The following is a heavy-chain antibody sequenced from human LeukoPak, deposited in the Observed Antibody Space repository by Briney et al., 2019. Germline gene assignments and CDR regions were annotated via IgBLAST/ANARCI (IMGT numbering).Heavy chain of an antibody. Sequence: GGSLRLSCAASGFTFSSYGMSWVRQAPGKGLEWVSAISGSGGRTYYADSVKGRFTISRDNSKNTLSLQMNSLRAEDTAVYYCAKDSEDDFGDYLDYWGQGTLVTVSS. V-gene: IGHV3-23*01. J-gene: IGHJ4*02. CDR3: AKDSEDDFGDYLDY. CDR2: ISGSGGRT. D-gene: IGHD4-17*01. CDR1: GFTFSSYG.